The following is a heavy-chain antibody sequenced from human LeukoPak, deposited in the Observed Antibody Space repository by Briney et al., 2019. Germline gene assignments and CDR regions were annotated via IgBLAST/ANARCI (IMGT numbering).Heavy chain of an antibody. CDR2: MYKSGST. Sequence: SETLSLTCDVSGYSISSGHYWGWNRQSPGKGLEWIASMYKSGSTYFKSSLKSRVTISLDTPKNQFSLTLNSVTAADTAVYYCARHVYGRHQLQAYHFDYWGQGILVTVSS. CDR1: GYSISSGHY. D-gene: IGHD2-2*01. V-gene: IGHV4-38-2*01. J-gene: IGHJ4*02. CDR3: ARHVYGRHQLQAYHFDY.